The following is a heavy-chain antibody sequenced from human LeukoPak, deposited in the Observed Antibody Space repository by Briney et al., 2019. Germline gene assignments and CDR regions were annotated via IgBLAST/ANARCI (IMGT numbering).Heavy chain of an antibody. CDR2: ISDSSRFI. D-gene: IGHD2-21*02. CDR3: ARDSEPLAYCGGDCYSSFDY. Sequence: GGSLRLSCAASGFTFSSFSMNWLRQAPGKGLEWVSSISDSSRFISYTDSVRGRFTISRDNAKNSLYLQMNSLRAEDTAVYFCARDSEPLAYCGGDCYSSFDYWGQGTLVTVSS. CDR1: GFTFSSFS. V-gene: IGHV3-21*01. J-gene: IGHJ4*02.